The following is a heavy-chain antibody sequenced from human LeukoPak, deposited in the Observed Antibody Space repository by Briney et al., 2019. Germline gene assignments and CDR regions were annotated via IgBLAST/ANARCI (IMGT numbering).Heavy chain of an antibody. D-gene: IGHD5-24*01. CDR2: INSDGSST. Sequence: GGSLRLSCAASGFTFSSYWMHWVRQAPGKGLVWVSRINSDGSSTRYAESVKGRFTISRDNAKNTLYVQMNSLRAEDTAVYYCAREGDDYNWGGDAFDIWGQGTMVTVSS. CDR3: AREGDDYNWGGDAFDI. CDR1: GFTFSSYW. J-gene: IGHJ3*02. V-gene: IGHV3-74*01.